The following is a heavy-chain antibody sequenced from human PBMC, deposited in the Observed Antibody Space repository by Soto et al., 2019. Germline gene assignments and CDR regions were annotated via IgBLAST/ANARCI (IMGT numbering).Heavy chain of an antibody. CDR3: AGKQWEPSGNYYFDY. CDR2: ISSSSTYT. V-gene: IGHV3-11*06. D-gene: IGHD1-26*01. CDR1: GFTFSDYY. Sequence: QVQLVESGGGLVKPGGSLRLSCATSGFTFSDYYMSWVRQAPGKGLEWVSYISSSSTYTNYADSVKGRFTISRDNAKNSLYLQMNSLRAKDTAVYYCAGKQWEPSGNYYFDYWGQGTLVTVSS. J-gene: IGHJ4*02.